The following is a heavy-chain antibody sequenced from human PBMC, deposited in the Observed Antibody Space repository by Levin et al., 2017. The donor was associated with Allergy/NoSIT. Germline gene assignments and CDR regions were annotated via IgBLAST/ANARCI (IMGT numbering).Heavy chain of an antibody. J-gene: IGHJ4*02. V-gene: IGHV3-33*01. CDR2: IYFDGSKT. CDR1: GFPFSAYG. Sequence: GGSLRLSCAASGFPFSAYGMHWIRQGPGKGLEWVAFIYFDGSKTYYADSVEGRFTISRDNSKNTVYLQMDSLRGDDTAVFYCARDRSGNYFYFWGQGTQVTVSS. CDR3: ARDRSGNYFYF. D-gene: IGHD2/OR15-2a*01.